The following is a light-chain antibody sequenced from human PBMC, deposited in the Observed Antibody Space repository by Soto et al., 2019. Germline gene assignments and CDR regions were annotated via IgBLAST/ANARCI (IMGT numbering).Light chain of an antibody. CDR3: AAWDDSLYGHYV. V-gene: IGLV1-44*01. Sequence: QSVLTQPPSASGTPGQTVTISCSGSTSNIGSNTVNWYQQLPGRAPKLLSYRNSQRPSGVPDRFSGSKSGTSASLAISGLQSEDEADYYCAAWDDSLYGHYVFGAGTKVTVL. J-gene: IGLJ1*01. CDR2: RNS. CDR1: TSNIGSNT.